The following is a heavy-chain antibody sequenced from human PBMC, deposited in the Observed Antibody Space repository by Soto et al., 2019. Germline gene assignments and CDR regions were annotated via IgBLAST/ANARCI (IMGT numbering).Heavy chain of an antibody. Sequence: SVKVSCKASGFTFTSSAVQWVRQVRGQRLEWIGWIVVGSGNTNYAQKFQERVTITRDMSTSTAYVELSSRRSEDTAVYYCAATDPTWIQLWLESYYYYGMDVWGQGTTVTVSS. CDR2: IVVGSGNT. CDR3: AATDPTWIQLWLESYYYYGMDV. D-gene: IGHD5-18*01. V-gene: IGHV1-58*01. J-gene: IGHJ6*02. CDR1: GFTFTSSA.